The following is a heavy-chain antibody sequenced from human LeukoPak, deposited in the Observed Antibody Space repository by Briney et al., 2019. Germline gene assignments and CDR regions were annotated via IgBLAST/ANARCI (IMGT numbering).Heavy chain of an antibody. CDR3: ARDIGNCGGDCYSFEADY. CDR2: IKQDGSEK. CDR1: GFTFSSYW. V-gene: IGHV3-7*01. D-gene: IGHD2-21*02. J-gene: IGHJ4*02. Sequence: GGSLRLSCAASGFTFSSYWMSWVRQAPGKGLEGVANIKQDGSEKYYVDSVKGRFTISRDNAKNSLYLQMNSLRAEDTAVYYCARDIGNCGGDCYSFEADYWGQGTLVTVSS.